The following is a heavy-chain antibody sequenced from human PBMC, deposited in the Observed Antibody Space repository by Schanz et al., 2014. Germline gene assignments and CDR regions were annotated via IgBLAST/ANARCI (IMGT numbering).Heavy chain of an antibody. CDR3: ASSGAGYSSSWDFDY. V-gene: IGHV1-69*02. CDR2: FIPILDVG. CDR1: RSTFSSYT. J-gene: IGHJ4*02. D-gene: IGHD6-13*01. Sequence: QVQLVQSGAEVKKPGSSVKVSCKASRSTFSSYTISWVRQARGQGLEWVGRFIPILDVGNYAQQFQGRVTFTADKSTSTAYMELNSLTSEDTAVYYCASSGAGYSSSWDFDYWGQGTLVTVSS.